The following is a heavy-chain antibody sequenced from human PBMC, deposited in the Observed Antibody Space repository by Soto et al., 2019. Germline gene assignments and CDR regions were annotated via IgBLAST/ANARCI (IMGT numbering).Heavy chain of an antibody. Sequence: SETLSLTCAVSGGSISSGGYSWSWIRQPPGKGLEWIGYIYHSGSTYCNPSLKSRITINPDTSNNQLSLQLNSVTPDDTAVYYCARLIGNSWLDSWGQGTLVTVSS. V-gene: IGHV4-30-2*05. CDR1: GGSISSGGYS. CDR3: ARLIGNSWLDS. J-gene: IGHJ5*01. D-gene: IGHD2-8*01. CDR2: IYHSGST.